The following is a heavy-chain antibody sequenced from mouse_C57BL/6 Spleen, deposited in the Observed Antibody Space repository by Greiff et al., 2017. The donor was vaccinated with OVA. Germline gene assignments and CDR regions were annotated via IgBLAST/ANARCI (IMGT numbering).Heavy chain of an antibody. Sequence: VQLQQPGAELVKPGASVKLSCKASGYTFTSYWMHWVKQRPGQGLEWIGMIHPNSGSTNYNEKFKSKATLTVDKSSSTAYMQLSSLTSEDSAVYYCARSRAYDYEDAMDYWGQGTSVTVSS. CDR1: GYTFTSYW. J-gene: IGHJ4*01. V-gene: IGHV1-64*01. CDR3: ARSRAYDYEDAMDY. D-gene: IGHD2-4*01. CDR2: IHPNSGST.